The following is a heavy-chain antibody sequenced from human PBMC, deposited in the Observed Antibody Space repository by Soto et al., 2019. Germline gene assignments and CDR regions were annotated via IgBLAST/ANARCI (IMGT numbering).Heavy chain of an antibody. J-gene: IGHJ4*02. CDR1: GYTFTSYF. Sequence: ASLKVSCKASGYTFTSYFIIWVRQAPGQGLEWMGWISAYNGNTNYAQKLQGRVTMTTDTSTSTAYMELRSLRSDDTAVYYCARDELEANKYYFDYWGQGTLVTVSS. V-gene: IGHV1-18*04. D-gene: IGHD1-1*01. CDR3: ARDELEANKYYFDY. CDR2: ISAYNGNT.